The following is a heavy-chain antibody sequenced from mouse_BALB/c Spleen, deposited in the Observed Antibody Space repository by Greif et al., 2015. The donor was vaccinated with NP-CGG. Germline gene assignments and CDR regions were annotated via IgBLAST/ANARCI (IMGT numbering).Heavy chain of an antibody. D-gene: IGHD1-1*01. Sequence: QVQLKQSGAELVKPGASVKLSCKASGYTFTSYYMYWVKQRPGQGLEWIGGINPSNGGTNFNEKFKSKATLTVDKSSSTAYIQLSSLTSEDSAVYYCTRNYYGSSHYFDYWGQGTTLTVSS. CDR1: GYTFTSYY. CDR2: INPSNGGT. J-gene: IGHJ2*01. CDR3: TRNYYGSSHYFDY. V-gene: IGHV1S81*02.